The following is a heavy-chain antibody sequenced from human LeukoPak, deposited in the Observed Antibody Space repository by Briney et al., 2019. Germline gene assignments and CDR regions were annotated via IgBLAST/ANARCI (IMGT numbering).Heavy chain of an antibody. CDR2: ISSSSSYI. Sequence: GGSLRLSCVASGFTFSSYSMNWVRQAPGKGLEWVSSISSSSSYIYYADSVKGRFTISRDNAKNSLYLQMNSLRAEDTAVYYCARGSLLWFGELFIDYWGQGTLVTVSS. J-gene: IGHJ4*02. CDR3: ARGSLLWFGELFIDY. CDR1: GFTFSSYS. V-gene: IGHV3-21*01. D-gene: IGHD3-10*01.